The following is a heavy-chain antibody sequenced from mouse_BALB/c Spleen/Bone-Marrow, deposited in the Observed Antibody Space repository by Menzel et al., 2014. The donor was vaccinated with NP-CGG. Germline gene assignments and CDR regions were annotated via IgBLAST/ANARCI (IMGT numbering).Heavy chain of an antibody. J-gene: IGHJ3*01. CDR2: IDPANGNT. CDR1: GFNIKDTY. Sequence: VQLQQPGAELVKPGASVKLSCTASGFNIKDTYMHWVKRRPEQGLEWIGRIDPANGNTKYDPKFQGKATITADTSSNTAYLQLSSLTSEDTAVYYCASLDDYIYWGQGTLVTVSA. D-gene: IGHD2-4*01. CDR3: ASLDDYIY. V-gene: IGHV14-3*02.